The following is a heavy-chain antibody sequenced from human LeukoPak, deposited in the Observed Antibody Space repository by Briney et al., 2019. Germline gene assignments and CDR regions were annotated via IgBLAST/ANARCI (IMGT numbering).Heavy chain of an antibody. CDR2: VYYSGST. CDR1: GGSISSYY. V-gene: IGHV4-59*01. Sequence: SETLSLTXTVSGGSISSYYWSWIRQPPGKGLEWIGYVYYSGSTNYNPSLKSRVTISVDTSKNQFSLKLSSVTAADTAVYYCARDRSSSWYKALTNYYMDVWGKGTTVTVSS. CDR3: ARDRSSSWYKALTNYYMDV. J-gene: IGHJ6*03. D-gene: IGHD6-13*01.